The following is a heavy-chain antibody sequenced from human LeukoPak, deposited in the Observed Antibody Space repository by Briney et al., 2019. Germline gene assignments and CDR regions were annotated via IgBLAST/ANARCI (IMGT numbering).Heavy chain of an antibody. J-gene: IGHJ2*01. CDR1: GFTFGNFG. V-gene: IGHV3-23*01. Sequence: GESLRLSCEASGFTFGNFGMTWVRQAPGKGLQWVSGITGSSTWTYYAASVKGRFTVSRDNSQNTLHLQMNSLRADDTAVYYCARELVSSGTGYFDLWGRGTLVTVSS. CDR3: ARELVSSGTGYFDL. D-gene: IGHD3-10*01. CDR2: ITGSSTWT.